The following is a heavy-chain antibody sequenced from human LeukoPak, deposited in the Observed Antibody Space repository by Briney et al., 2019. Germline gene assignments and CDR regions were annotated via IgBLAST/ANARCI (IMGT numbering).Heavy chain of an antibody. CDR1: GFTFSSYS. J-gene: IGHJ1*01. CDR2: ISSSSSTI. CDR3: ARDHSSGWYRYFQH. Sequence: GGSLRLSCAASGFTFSSYSMNWVRQAPGKGLEWVSYISSSSSTIYYADSVKGRFTISRDNAKNSLYLQMNSLRAGDTAVYYCARDHSSGWYRYFQHWGQGTLVTVPS. V-gene: IGHV3-48*01. D-gene: IGHD6-19*01.